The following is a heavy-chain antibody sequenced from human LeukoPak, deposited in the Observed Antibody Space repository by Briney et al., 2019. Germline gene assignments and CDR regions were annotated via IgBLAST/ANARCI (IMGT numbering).Heavy chain of an antibody. V-gene: IGHV5-51*01. CDR2: IYPGDSET. J-gene: IGHJ6*03. CDR3: ARFAGTYYYYMDV. Sequence: GEPLKISCQGSGYSFTNYWIGWVRQMPGKGLEWMGTIYPGDSETRYSTSFQGQVTISADKSISTAYLQWSSLNASDTAMYYCARFAGTYYYYMDVWGKGTTVTISS. CDR1: GYSFTNYW. D-gene: IGHD6-13*01.